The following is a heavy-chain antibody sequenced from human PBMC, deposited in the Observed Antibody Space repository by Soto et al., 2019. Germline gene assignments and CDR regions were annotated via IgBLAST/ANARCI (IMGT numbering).Heavy chain of an antibody. V-gene: IGHV4-59*01. Sequence: PSETLSLTCSVSGGSISRYYWSWIRQPPGKGLEWIGYAYYSGDTGYNPSLQSRVTMAVDTSKNQVSLKLTSVTAADTAVYYCARFRDCSGGSCYPFDDWGQGTLVTAAS. CDR3: ARFRDCSGGSCYPFDD. D-gene: IGHD2-15*01. CDR2: AYYSGDT. CDR1: GGSISRYY. J-gene: IGHJ4*02.